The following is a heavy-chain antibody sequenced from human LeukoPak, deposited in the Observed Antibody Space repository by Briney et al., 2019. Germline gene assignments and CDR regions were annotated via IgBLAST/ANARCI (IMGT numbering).Heavy chain of an antibody. CDR1: GFTFSNYG. CDR2: IRYDGSIK. J-gene: IGHJ4*02. V-gene: IGHV3-30*02. Sequence: PGGSLRLSCTTSGFTFSNYGVLWVRQAPGKGLDWVAFIRYDGSIKYYADSVKGRFTISRDNSRTTLYLQMNSLRIEDTALYYCVKDNPLDYWGRGTLVIVSS. CDR3: VKDNPLDY.